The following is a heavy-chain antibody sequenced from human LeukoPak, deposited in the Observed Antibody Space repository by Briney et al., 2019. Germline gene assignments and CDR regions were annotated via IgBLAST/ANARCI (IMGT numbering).Heavy chain of an antibody. J-gene: IGHJ4*02. CDR1: GGSISSSNYY. CDR3: ARHENIIMVPTAHAFDY. D-gene: IGHD2/OR15-2a*01. CDR2: IYYSGDS. V-gene: IGHV4-39*01. Sequence: SETLSLNCTVSGGSISSSNYYWGWIRQPPGKGLEWIGTIYYSGDSYYNPSLKSRASISVDTSKNRFSLNVTSVTAADTALYFCARHENIIMVPTAHAFDYWGQGALVTVSS.